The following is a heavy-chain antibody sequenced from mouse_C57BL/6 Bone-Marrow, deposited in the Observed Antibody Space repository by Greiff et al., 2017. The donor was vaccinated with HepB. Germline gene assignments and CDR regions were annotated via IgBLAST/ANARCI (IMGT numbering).Heavy chain of an antibody. CDR3: ARPYYYGSSYGYAMDY. CDR1: GFTFSSYG. Sequence: EVMLVESGGDLVKPGGSLKLSCAASGFTFSSYGMSWVRQTPDKRLEWVATISSGGSYTYYPDSVKGRFTISRDNATNTLYLQMSSLKSEDTAMYYCARPYYYGSSYGYAMDYWGQGTSVTVSS. D-gene: IGHD1-1*01. CDR2: ISSGGSYT. V-gene: IGHV5-6*01. J-gene: IGHJ4*01.